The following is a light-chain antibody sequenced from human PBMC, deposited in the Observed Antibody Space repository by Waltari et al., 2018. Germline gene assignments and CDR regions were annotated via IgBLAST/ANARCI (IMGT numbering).Light chain of an antibody. Sequence: NFILTQTHSVSESPGKTVTISCTRSSGSIGSSYVQWYQQRPGSAPTTVIYEDYQRPSGVPGGFSGSSDSASNSAYVTISGLKPEDEADYYCQSYDNDNVVFGGGTRLTVL. V-gene: IGLV6-57*03. J-gene: IGLJ3*02. CDR2: EDY. CDR3: QSYDNDNVV. CDR1: SGSIGSSY.